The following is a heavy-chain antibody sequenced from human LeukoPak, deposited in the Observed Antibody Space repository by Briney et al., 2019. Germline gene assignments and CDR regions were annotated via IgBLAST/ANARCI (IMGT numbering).Heavy chain of an antibody. CDR2: INPSGGST. CDR3: ARDSCSSTSCYGSPGRMDV. Sequence: ASVKVSCKASGYTFTSYYIHWVRHAPGQGLEWMGIINPSGGSTSYAQKFQGRVTMTRDTSTSTVYMELSSLRSEDTAVYYCARDSCSSTSCYGSPGRMDVWGKGTTVTVSS. CDR1: GYTFTSYY. V-gene: IGHV1-46*01. D-gene: IGHD2-2*01. J-gene: IGHJ6*04.